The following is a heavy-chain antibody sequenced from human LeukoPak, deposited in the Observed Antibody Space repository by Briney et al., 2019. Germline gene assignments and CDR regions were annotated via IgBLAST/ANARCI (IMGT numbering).Heavy chain of an antibody. CDR1: GFTVSSNY. Sequence: TGWSLRLSCAAPGFTVSSNYMSWVRLAPGRGLEWVSVIYIGGSTYYADSVKGRFTISRDHSKNTLYLQMNSLRAEDTAVYYCARGRVLDTAMVPEYYFDYWGQGTLVTVSS. CDR3: ARGRVLDTAMVPEYYFDY. CDR2: IYIGGST. V-gene: IGHV3-66*01. D-gene: IGHD5-18*01. J-gene: IGHJ4*02.